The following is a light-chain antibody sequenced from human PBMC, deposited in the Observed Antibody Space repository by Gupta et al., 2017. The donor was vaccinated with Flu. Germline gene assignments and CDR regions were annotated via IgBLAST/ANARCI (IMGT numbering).Light chain of an antibody. CDR3: QQYGSSPWT. CDR2: GAS. Sequence: GTLSLSPGERATLSCRASQSVSSSYLAWYQQKPGQAPRLLIYGASSRATGIPDRFSGSGSGTDFTLTISRLEPEDIAVYYCQQYGSSPWTFGQGTKVEIK. V-gene: IGKV3-20*01. CDR1: QSVSSSY. J-gene: IGKJ1*01.